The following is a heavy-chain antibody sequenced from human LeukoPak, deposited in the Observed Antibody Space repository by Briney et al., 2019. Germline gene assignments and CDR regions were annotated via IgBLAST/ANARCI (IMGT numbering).Heavy chain of an antibody. CDR3: ARDCSGGSCYWGHYYYGMDV. Sequence: ASVKVSCKASGYTFTSYDINWVRQATGQGLEWMGWMNPNSGNTGYAQKLQGRVTMTTDTSTSTAYMELRSLRSDDTAVYYCARDCSGGSCYWGHYYYGMDVWGQGTTVTVSS. D-gene: IGHD2-15*01. CDR2: MNPNSGNT. J-gene: IGHJ6*02. V-gene: IGHV1-8*01. CDR1: GYTFTSYD.